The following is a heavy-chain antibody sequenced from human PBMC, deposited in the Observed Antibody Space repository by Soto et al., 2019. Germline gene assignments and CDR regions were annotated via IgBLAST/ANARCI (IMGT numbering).Heavy chain of an antibody. CDR1: GGTFSRYS. CDR3: AREDRDRETGLVPAAIDGMDV. J-gene: IGHJ6*02. D-gene: IGHD2-2*01. Sequence: QVQLVQSGAEVETPGSSVKVSCKASGGTFSRYSITWVRQAPGHGLEWIGRIIPIFGIASYAQKFQGRVTITADESTSTADMELSSLRSDDTAVYYCAREDRDRETGLVPAAIDGMDVWGQGTTGTVSS. CDR2: IIPIFGIA. V-gene: IGHV1-69*08.